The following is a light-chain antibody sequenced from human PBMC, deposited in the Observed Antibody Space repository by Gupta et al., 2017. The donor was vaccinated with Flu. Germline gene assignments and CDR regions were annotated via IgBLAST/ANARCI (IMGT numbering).Light chain of an antibody. Sequence: QSVLTQPPSASGTPGQRVTISCSGSSSNIGSNTVNWYQQLPGTAPKLLSYRNKHRPSGVPDPFSGVKYGTSAYLAITGLQSEDEADYDCSSWADSLHSTNVVFGGGTKLTVL. V-gene: IGLV1-44*01. CDR3: SSWADSLHSTNVV. CDR1: SSNIGSNT. J-gene: IGLJ2*01. CDR2: RNK.